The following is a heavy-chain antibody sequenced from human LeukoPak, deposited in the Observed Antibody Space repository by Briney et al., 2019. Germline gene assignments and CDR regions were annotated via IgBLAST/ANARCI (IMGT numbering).Heavy chain of an antibody. Sequence: ASVKVSCKASGYTFTSYDINWVRQATGQGLEWMGWMNPNSGITGYAQKFQGRVTITRNTSISTAYMELSSLRSEDTAVYYCARGGTYYDFWSGYPNNVDTAMANAFDIWGQGTMVTVSS. D-gene: IGHD3-3*01. CDR1: GYTFTSYD. J-gene: IGHJ3*02. CDR3: ARGGTYYDFWSGYPNNVDTAMANAFDI. V-gene: IGHV1-8*03. CDR2: MNPNSGIT.